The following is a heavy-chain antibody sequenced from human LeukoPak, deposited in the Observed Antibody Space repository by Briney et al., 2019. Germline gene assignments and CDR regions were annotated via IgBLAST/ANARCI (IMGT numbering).Heavy chain of an antibody. CDR2: IYPDSGNT. Sequence: GASVKVSCKASGYNFNVFYIHWVRQAPGQRLEWRGRIYPDSGNTDYAQNFHGRVTMTRDTSASTAYMELSRLRSDDTAVYFCARFSPYSSSSGGAYWGQGTLVTVPS. D-gene: IGHD6-6*01. CDR1: GYNFNVFY. CDR3: ARFSPYSSSSGGAY. V-gene: IGHV1-2*02. J-gene: IGHJ4*02.